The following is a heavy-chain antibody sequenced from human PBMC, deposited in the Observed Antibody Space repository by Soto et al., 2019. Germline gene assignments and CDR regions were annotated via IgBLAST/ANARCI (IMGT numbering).Heavy chain of an antibody. D-gene: IGHD1-26*01. CDR1: GYSISSGYY. CDR2: IYHSGST. V-gene: IGHV4-38-2*01. Sequence: QVQLQESGPGLVKPSETLSLTCAVSGYSISSGYYWGWIRQPPGKGLEWIGSIYHSGSTYYNPSLKSRVTISVDTSKNQFSLRLSSVTAADTAVYYCARGGGRYEGYFDYWGQGTLVTVSS. J-gene: IGHJ4*02. CDR3: ARGGGRYEGYFDY.